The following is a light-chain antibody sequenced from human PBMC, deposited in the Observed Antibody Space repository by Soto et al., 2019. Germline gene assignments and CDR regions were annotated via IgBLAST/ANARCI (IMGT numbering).Light chain of an antibody. V-gene: IGKV1-5*01. Sequence: IQLTQSPSTLSASAGDRVTITCRASQSISTWLAWYQQKPGKAPKLLIYGASSLASGVPSRFSGSGSGTEFTLTISSLQPEDFATYYCLQHNSYPWTFGQGTKVDIK. J-gene: IGKJ1*01. CDR1: QSISTW. CDR3: LQHNSYPWT. CDR2: GAS.